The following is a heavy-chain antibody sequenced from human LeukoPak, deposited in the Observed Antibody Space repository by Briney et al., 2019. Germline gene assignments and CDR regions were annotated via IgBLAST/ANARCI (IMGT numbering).Heavy chain of an antibody. V-gene: IGHV4-30-4*01. CDR1: GGSLNSGDYY. CDR2: IYYSGST. D-gene: IGHD3-22*01. J-gene: IGHJ4*02. Sequence: SETLSLTCTVSGGSLNSGDYYWRWVRQPPGKGLEWVGYIYYSGSTYYNPSLKSRVTISVDTSKNQFSLKLSSVTAADTAVYYCARGPITMIAGPTYYFDYWGQGTLVTVSS. CDR3: ARGPITMIAGPTYYFDY.